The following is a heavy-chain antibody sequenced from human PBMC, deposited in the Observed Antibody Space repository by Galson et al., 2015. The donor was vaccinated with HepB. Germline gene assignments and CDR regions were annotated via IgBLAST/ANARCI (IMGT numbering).Heavy chain of an antibody. Sequence: SVKVSCKASGYTFTSYGISWVRQAPGQGLEWMGWISAYNGNTNYAQKLQGRVTMTTDTSTSTAYMELRSLRSDDTAVYYCARGWSIVTMVRGVITPVLSYYMDVWGKGTTVTVSS. CDR1: GYTFTSYG. D-gene: IGHD3-10*01. CDR3: ARGWSIVTMVRGVITPVLSYYMDV. V-gene: IGHV1-18*01. CDR2: ISAYNGNT. J-gene: IGHJ6*03.